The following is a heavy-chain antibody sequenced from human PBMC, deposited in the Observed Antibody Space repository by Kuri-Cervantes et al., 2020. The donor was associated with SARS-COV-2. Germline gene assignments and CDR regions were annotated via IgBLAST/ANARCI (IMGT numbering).Heavy chain of an antibody. CDR1: GDSISDYY. V-gene: IGHV4-59*08. CDR3: ARLSVPNYDFWSGYPPGGYYFDY. J-gene: IGHJ4*02. CDR2: ISHSGHA. D-gene: IGHD3-3*01. Sequence: GSLRLSCTVSGDSISDYYWSWIRQPPGKGLDWIGYISHSGHANYNPSLKSRVTMSVDTSKNQVSLKLSSVTAADTAVYYCARLSVPNYDFWSGYPPGGYYFDYWGQGTLVTVSS.